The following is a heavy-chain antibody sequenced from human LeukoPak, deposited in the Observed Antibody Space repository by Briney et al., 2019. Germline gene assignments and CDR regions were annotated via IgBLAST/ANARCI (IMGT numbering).Heavy chain of an antibody. V-gene: IGHV4-39*01. Sequence: SETLSLTCTVSGGSISSSSYYWGWIRQPPGKGLEWIGSIYYSGRTYYNPSLKSRVTISVDTSKNQFSLKLSSVTAADTAVYYCARRPAITGTDAAFDIWGQGTMVTVSS. J-gene: IGHJ3*02. D-gene: IGHD1-20*01. CDR2: IYYSGRT. CDR3: ARRPAITGTDAAFDI. CDR1: GGSISSSSYY.